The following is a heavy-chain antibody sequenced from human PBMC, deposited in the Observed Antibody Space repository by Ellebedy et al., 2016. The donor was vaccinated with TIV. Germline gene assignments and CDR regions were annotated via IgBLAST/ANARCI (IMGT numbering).Heavy chain of an antibody. D-gene: IGHD3-16*01. J-gene: IGHJ4*02. CDR3: ASGGGYLDY. CDR2: ISFSGYT. Sequence: SETLSLXCSVSGDSIGSSSQYWDWIRQPPGGGLEWIGNISFSGYTHYNPSLKSRVKMSVDMSKNQFSLRLSRVTAADTAVYYCASGGGYLDYWGQGALVTVSS. CDR1: GDSIGSSSQY. V-gene: IGHV4-39*07.